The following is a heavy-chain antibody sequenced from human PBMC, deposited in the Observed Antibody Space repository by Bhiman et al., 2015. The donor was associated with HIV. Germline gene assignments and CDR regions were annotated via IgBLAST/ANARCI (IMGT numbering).Heavy chain of an antibody. D-gene: IGHD6-13*01. CDR3: ARDLIAGDYYYGMDV. J-gene: IGHJ6*02. CDR1: GFTVSSNY. V-gene: IGHV3-53*01. Sequence: EVQLVESGGGLIQPGGSLRLSCAASGFTVSSNYMSWVRQAPGKGLEWVSVIYYDGSTYYADSVKGRFTISRDNPKNTLYLQMNSLRAEDTAVYYCARDLIAGDYYYGMDVWGQGTTVTVSS. CDR2: IYYDGST.